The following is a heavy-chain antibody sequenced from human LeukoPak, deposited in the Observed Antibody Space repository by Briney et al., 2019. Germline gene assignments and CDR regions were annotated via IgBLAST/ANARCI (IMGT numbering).Heavy chain of an antibody. CDR2: IFYIGST. CDR3: ARHYYGSGYYHPIFYCFDY. Sequence: SETLSLTCIVSGGSISSSNYYWGWIRQPPGKGLEWIGSIFYIGSTYYNPSLKSRVTIFVDTSKNQFSLKLSSVTAADTAVYYCARHYYGSGYYHPIFYCFDYWGQGTLVTVSS. CDR1: GGSISSSNYY. D-gene: IGHD3-10*01. J-gene: IGHJ4*02. V-gene: IGHV4-39*01.